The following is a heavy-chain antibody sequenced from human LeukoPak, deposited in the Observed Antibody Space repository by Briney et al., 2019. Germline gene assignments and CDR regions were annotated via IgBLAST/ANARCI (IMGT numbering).Heavy chain of an antibody. CDR3: ARGHLPVVDGDSLSDAFDI. V-gene: IGHV3-13*01. D-gene: IGHD2-15*01. Sequence: GGSLRLSCAASGFTFNKAWMNWVRQATGKGLEWVSGIGTAGDTYYPGSVKGRFTISRENAKNSLYLQINSLRVEDTAVYYCARGHLPVVDGDSLSDAFDIWGQGTMVTVSS. CDR1: GFTFNKAW. CDR2: IGTAGDT. J-gene: IGHJ3*02.